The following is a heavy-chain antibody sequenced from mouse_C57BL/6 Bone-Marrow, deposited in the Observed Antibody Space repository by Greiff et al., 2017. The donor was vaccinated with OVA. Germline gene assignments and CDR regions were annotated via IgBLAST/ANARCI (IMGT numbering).Heavy chain of an antibody. CDR2: IHPNSGST. V-gene: IGHV1-64*01. D-gene: IGHD4-1*02. Sequence: QVQLQQSGAELVKPGASVKLSCKASGYTFTSYWMHWVKQRPGQGLEWIGMIHPNSGSTNYNEKFKSKATLTVDNSSSTAYMQLSSLTSEDSAVYYCAPTGLYHAMDYWGQGTSVTVSS. CDR1: GYTFTSYW. J-gene: IGHJ4*01. CDR3: APTGLYHAMDY.